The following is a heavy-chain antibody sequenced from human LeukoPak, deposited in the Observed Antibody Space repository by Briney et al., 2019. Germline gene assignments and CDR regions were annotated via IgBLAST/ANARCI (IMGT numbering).Heavy chain of an antibody. CDR1: GYTFTGYY. V-gene: IGHV1-2*02. D-gene: IGHD6-13*01. CDR2: INPNSGGT. Sequence: ASVKVSCKASGYTFTGYYMHWVRQAPGQGLEWMGWINPNSGGTNYAQKFQGRVTMTRDTSISTAYMELSRLRSDDTAVYYCARAPPGIAAQNNWFDPWGQGTLVTVSS. J-gene: IGHJ5*02. CDR3: ARAPPGIAAQNNWFDP.